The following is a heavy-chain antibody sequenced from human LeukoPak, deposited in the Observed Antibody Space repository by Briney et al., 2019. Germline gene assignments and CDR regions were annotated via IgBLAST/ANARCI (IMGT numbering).Heavy chain of an antibody. D-gene: IGHD3-10*01. J-gene: IGHJ4*02. CDR1: GFTFSSYS. CDR3: AKPLRGYGSGSYYSDY. CDR2: ITSSGRYI. Sequence: GGSLRLSCAASGFTFSSYSMNWVRQAPGKGLEWVSSITSSGRYIYYADSVKGRFTISRDNAKNTLYLQMNSLRAEDTAVYYCAKPLRGYGSGSYYSDYWGQGTLVTVSS. V-gene: IGHV3-21*04.